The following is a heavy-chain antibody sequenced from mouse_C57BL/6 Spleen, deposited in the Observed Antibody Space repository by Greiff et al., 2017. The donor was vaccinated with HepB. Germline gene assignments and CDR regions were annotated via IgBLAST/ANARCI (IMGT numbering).Heavy chain of an antibody. V-gene: IGHV5-6*01. CDR2: ISSGGSYT. CDR3: ASEDPWFAY. Sequence: EVQLQESGGDLVKPGGSLKLSCAASGFTFSSYGMSWVRQTPDKRLEWVATISSGGSYTYYPDSVKGRFTISRDNAKNTLYLQMSSLKSEDTAMYYCASEDPWFAYWGQGTLVTVSA. J-gene: IGHJ3*01. CDR1: GFTFSSYG.